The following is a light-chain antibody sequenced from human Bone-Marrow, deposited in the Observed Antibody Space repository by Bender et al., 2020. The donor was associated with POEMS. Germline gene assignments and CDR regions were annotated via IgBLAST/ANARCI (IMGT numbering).Light chain of an antibody. CDR2: VNRDGSH. J-gene: IGLJ3*02. Sequence: QLVLTQSPSASASLGASVKLTCTLSSGYSNYGISWHQQQAAKGPRYLMRVNRDGSHRKGDGIPDRFLGSISGAERYLTISSLQSEDEADYYCQTWGPGIRVFGGGTKLTVL. CDR3: QTWGPGIRV. V-gene: IGLV4-69*01. CDR1: SGYSNYG.